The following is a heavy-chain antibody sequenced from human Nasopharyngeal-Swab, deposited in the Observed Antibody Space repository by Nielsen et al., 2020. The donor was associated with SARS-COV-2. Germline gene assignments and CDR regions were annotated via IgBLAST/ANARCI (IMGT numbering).Heavy chain of an antibody. J-gene: IGHJ3*02. Sequence: SETLSLTCTVSGGSISSGCYYWSWIRQHPGKGLEWIGYIYYSGSTYYNPSLKSRVTISVDTSKNQFSLKLSSVTAADTAVYYCARSLGWRHYAFDIWGQGTMVTVSS. CDR2: IYYSGST. D-gene: IGHD6-19*01. CDR1: GGSISSGCYY. V-gene: IGHV4-31*03. CDR3: ARSLGWRHYAFDI.